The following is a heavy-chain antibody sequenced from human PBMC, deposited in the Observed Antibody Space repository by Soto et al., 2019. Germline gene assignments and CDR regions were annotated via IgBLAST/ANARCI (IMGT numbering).Heavy chain of an antibody. J-gene: IGHJ5*02. D-gene: IGHD3-10*01. CDR2: INAGNGNT. CDR3: ARDLLPRYYGSGLNWFDP. V-gene: IGHV1-3*01. CDR1: GYTYTSYA. Sequence: ASVKLSCKASGYTYTSYAMHWVSKAPGQRLEWMGWINAGNGNTKYSQKFQGRVTITRDTSASTAYMELSSLRSGDTAVYYCARDLLPRYYGSGLNWFDPWGQGTLVTVSS.